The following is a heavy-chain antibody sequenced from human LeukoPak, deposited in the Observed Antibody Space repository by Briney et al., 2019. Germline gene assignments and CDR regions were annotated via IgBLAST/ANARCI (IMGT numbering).Heavy chain of an antibody. CDR2: INHSGST. CDR1: GGSLSGYY. D-gene: IGHD4-17*01. J-gene: IGHJ5*02. Sequence: SETLSLTCAVYGGSLSGYYWSWIRQPPGKGLEWIGEINHSGSTNYNPSLKSRVTISVDTSKNQFSLKLSSVTAADTAVYYCARQVGRTVTTHGPNWFDPWGQGTLVTVSS. CDR3: ARQVGRTVTTHGPNWFDP. V-gene: IGHV4-34*01.